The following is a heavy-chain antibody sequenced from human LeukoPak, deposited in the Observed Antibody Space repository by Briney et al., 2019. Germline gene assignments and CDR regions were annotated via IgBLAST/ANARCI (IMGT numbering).Heavy chain of an antibody. CDR1: GYTSTSYG. V-gene: IGHV1-18*04. CDR3: ARVPGDNWNDDVGLHWFDP. J-gene: IGHJ5*02. Sequence: GASVKVSCKASGYTSTSYGISWVRQAPGQGLEWTGWISAYNGNTNYAQKLQGRVTMTTDTSTSTAYMELRSLRSDDTAVYYCARVPGDNWNDDVGLHWFDPWGQGTLVTVSS. CDR2: ISAYNGNT. D-gene: IGHD1-1*01.